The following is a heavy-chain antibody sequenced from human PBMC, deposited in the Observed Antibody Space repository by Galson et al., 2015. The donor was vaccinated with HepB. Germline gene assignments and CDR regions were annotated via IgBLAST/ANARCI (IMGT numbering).Heavy chain of an antibody. J-gene: IGHJ5*02. D-gene: IGHD2-8*02. V-gene: IGHV1-18*01. CDR1: GYTFTNYG. Sequence: SVKVSCKASGYTFTNYGISWVRQAPGQGLEWMGWINTYNGNTNYAQKLQGRVTMTTDTSTTTTYMELRSLRSDDTAVYYCARDLNIVAVVNANLNNWFDPWGQGTLVTVSS. CDR2: INTYNGNT. CDR3: ARDLNIVAVVNANLNNWFDP.